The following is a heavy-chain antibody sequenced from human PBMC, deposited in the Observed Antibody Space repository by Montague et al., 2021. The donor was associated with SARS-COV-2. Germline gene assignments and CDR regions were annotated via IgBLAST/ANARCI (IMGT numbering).Heavy chain of an antibody. J-gene: IGHJ6*02. CDR2: IYYSGST. Sequence: TLSLTCTVSGASISSGGFYWSWLRQHPRKGLEWIGFIYYSGSTYHNPSLKSRLTISIDTSKNQFSLKLSSVTAADTAVYYCARGLPYQMVGGASPNYSIDVWGQGTTVTVSS. D-gene: IGHD2-15*01. CDR3: ARGLPYQMVGGASPNYSIDV. CDR1: GASISSGGFY. V-gene: IGHV4-31*03.